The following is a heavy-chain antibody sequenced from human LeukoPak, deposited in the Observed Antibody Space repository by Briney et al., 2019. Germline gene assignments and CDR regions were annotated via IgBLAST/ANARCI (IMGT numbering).Heavy chain of an antibody. CDR3: IASSVVVIALED. Sequence: PGGSLRLSCAASGFTFSNAWMSWVRQAPGKGLEWVGHIKSKTDGGTTDYAAPVKGRFTILRDDSKNTLYLQMNSLKTEDTAVYYCIASSVVVIALEDWGQGTLVTVSS. V-gene: IGHV3-15*01. CDR1: GFTFSNAW. D-gene: IGHD2-21*01. CDR2: IKSKTDGGTT. J-gene: IGHJ4*02.